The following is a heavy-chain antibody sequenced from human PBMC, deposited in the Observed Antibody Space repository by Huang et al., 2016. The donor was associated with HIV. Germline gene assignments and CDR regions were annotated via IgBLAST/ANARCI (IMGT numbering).Heavy chain of an antibody. CDR1: GYTFTDSN. D-gene: IGHD6-6*01. Sequence: QVQLVQSGAEVKNPGASVRVSCKASGYTFTDSNIHWVRQAPGQGLELTGLINPKRGGTIYAQRLQGRITMTRDTTISTVHMDLRRIQSDDAAVYFCARDWSFGSSTSPADWGQGTLVTVSS. J-gene: IGHJ4*02. CDR2: INPKRGGT. V-gene: IGHV1-2*02. CDR3: ARDWSFGSSTSPAD.